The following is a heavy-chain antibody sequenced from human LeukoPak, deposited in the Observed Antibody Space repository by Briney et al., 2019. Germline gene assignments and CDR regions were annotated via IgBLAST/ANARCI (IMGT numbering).Heavy chain of an antibody. Sequence: ASVNVSCKASGYTFTNYAMHWVRQAAGQRLERMGCINADNGNTKYSQNFQGRVTVTRDTSATTSYMELSSLRSEDAAVYYCARRGYSDPDAFDIWGQGTMVTVSS. CDR2: INADNGNT. CDR1: GYTFTNYA. D-gene: IGHD5-18*01. V-gene: IGHV1-3*01. J-gene: IGHJ3*02. CDR3: ARRGYSDPDAFDI.